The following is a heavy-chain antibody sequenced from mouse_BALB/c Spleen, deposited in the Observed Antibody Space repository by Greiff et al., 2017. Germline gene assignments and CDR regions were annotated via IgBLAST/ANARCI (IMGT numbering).Heavy chain of an antibody. CDR3: ARGGGNHGDY. V-gene: IGHV5-6-5*01. CDR2: ISSGGST. D-gene: IGHD2-1*01. CDR1: GFTFSSYA. Sequence: EVKLMESGGGLVKPGGSLKLSCAASGFTFSSYAMSWVRQTPEKRLEWVASISSGGSTYYPDSVKGRFTISRDNARNILYLQMSSLRSEDTAMYYCARGGGNHGDYWGQGTSVTVSS. J-gene: IGHJ4*01.